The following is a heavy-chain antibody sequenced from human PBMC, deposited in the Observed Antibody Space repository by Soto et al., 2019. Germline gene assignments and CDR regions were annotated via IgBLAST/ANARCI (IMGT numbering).Heavy chain of an antibody. CDR1: GYTFTSYG. V-gene: IGHV1-18*01. J-gene: IGHJ4*01. CDR2: ISAYNGNT. D-gene: IGHD3-16*02. CDR3: ARDRIMITFGGVIVKTREYYFDY. Sequence: ASVKVSCKASGYTFTSYGISWVRQAPGQGLEWMGWISAYNGNTNYAQKLQGRVTMTTDTSTSTAYMELRSLRSDDTAVYYCARDRIMITFGGVIVKTREYYFDYWG.